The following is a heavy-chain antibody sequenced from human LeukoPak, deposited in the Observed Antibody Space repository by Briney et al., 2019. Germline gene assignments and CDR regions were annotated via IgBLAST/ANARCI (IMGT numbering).Heavy chain of an antibody. D-gene: IGHD3-10*01. Sequence: GGSLRLSCAASGFTFSSYAMSWVRQAPGKGLEWVSAISGSGGSTYYADSVKGRFTISRDNSKNSLYLQMNSLRTEDTALYYCAKGHSVWVKGEAFDIWGQGTMVTVSS. CDR1: GFTFSSYA. CDR3: AKGHSVWVKGEAFDI. J-gene: IGHJ3*02. CDR2: ISGSGGST. V-gene: IGHV3-23*01.